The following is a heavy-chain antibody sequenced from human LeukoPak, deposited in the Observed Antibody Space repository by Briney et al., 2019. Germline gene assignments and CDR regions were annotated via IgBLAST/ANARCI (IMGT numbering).Heavy chain of an antibody. V-gene: IGHV1-69*13. Sequence: ASVTVSCKASGGTFSSYAISWVRQAPGQGLEWMGGIIPIFGTANYAQKFQGRVTITADESTSTAYMELSSLRSEDTAVYYCARVIIDFWSGYYTGHHNLSLYYYYYGMDVWGQGTTVTVSS. J-gene: IGHJ6*02. CDR3: ARVIIDFWSGYYTGHHNLSLYYYYYGMDV. D-gene: IGHD3-3*01. CDR1: GGTFSSYA. CDR2: IIPIFGTA.